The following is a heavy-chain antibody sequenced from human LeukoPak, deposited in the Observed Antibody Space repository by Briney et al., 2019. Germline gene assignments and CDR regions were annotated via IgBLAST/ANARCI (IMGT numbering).Heavy chain of an antibody. Sequence: GGSLRLSXAASGFTFSSYEMNWVRQAPGKGLEWVSYISSSGSTIYYADSVKGRFTISRDNAKNSLYLQMNSLRAEDTAVYYCARDELGYSSPDDAFDIWGQGTMVTVSS. V-gene: IGHV3-48*03. D-gene: IGHD6-13*01. CDR3: ARDELGYSSPDDAFDI. J-gene: IGHJ3*02. CDR2: ISSSGSTI. CDR1: GFTFSSYE.